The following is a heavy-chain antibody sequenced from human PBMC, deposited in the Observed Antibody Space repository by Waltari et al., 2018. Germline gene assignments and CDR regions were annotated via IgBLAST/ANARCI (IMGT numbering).Heavy chain of an antibody. D-gene: IGHD6-19*01. V-gene: IGHV1-2*02. J-gene: IGHJ6*03. CDR1: GYTFTGYY. Sequence: QVQLVQSGAEVKKPGASVKVSCKASGYTFTGYYMHWVRQAPGQGLEWMGWINPNSGGTNYAQKFPGRVTMTRDTSISTAYMELSRLRSDDTAVYYCARGAQEIAVAGPLYYYYYYMDVWGKGTTVTVSS. CDR2: INPNSGGT. CDR3: ARGAQEIAVAGPLYYYYYYMDV.